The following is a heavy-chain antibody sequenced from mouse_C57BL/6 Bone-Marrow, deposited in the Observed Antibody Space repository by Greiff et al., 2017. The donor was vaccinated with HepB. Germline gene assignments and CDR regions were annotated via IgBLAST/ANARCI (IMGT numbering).Heavy chain of an antibody. V-gene: IGHV3-6*01. D-gene: IGHD1-1*01. CDR3: ARGGGVYYGSPHWYFDV. CDR1: GYSITSGYY. J-gene: IGHJ1*03. CDR2: ISYDGSN. Sequence: EVKLMESGPGLVKPSQSLSLTCSVTGYSITSGYYWNWIRQFPGNKLEWMGYISYDGSNNYNPSLKNRISITRDTSKNQFFLKLNSVTTEDTATYYCARGGGVYYGSPHWYFDVWGTGTTVTVSS.